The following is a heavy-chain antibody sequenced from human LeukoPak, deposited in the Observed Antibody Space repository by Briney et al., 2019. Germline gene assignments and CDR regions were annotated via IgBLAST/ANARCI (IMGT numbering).Heavy chain of an antibody. CDR2: ISWNSGSI. CDR3: AKDYRSGWYGGRFDY. V-gene: IGHV3-9*02. D-gene: IGHD6-19*01. J-gene: IGHJ4*02. Sequence: GRSLRLSCAASGFTSDDYAMHWVRQAPGKGLEWVSGISWNSGSIGYADSVKGRFTISRDNAKNSLYLQMNSLRAEDTALYYCAKDYRSGWYGGRFDYWGQGTLVTVSS. CDR1: GFTSDDYA.